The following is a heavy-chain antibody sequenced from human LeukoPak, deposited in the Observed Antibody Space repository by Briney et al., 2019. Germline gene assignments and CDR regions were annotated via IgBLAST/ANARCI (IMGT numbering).Heavy chain of an antibody. CDR1: GFTFSSYA. V-gene: IGHV3-23*01. J-gene: IGHJ5*01. CDR3: AKGEHIVVVPAAFDC. Sequence: PGGSLRLSCAASGFTFSSYAMSWVRQAPGKGLEWVSTISGSGDRTHYADSVKGRFTISRDNSKNTLHLQMNSLRAEDTAVYYCAKGEHIVVVPAAFDCWGQGTLVTVSS. D-gene: IGHD2-2*01. CDR2: ISGSGDRT.